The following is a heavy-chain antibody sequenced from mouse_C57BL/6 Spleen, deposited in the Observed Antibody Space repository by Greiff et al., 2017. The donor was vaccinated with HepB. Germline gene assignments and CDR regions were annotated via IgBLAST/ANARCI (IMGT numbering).Heavy chain of an antibody. J-gene: IGHJ2*01. V-gene: IGHV1-9*01. Sequence: VQLQQSGAELMKPGASVKLSCKATGYTFTGYWIEWVKQRPGHGLEWIGEILPGRGSTKYNEKFKGKATFTADTSSNTAYMQLSSLTTEDSAIYYCAKRTTVVATDYWGQGTTLTVSS. CDR1: GYTFTGYW. CDR2: ILPGRGST. CDR3: AKRTTVVATDY. D-gene: IGHD1-1*01.